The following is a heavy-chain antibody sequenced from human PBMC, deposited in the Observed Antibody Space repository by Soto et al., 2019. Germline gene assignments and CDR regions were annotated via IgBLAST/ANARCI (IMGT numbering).Heavy chain of an antibody. CDR1: GYTFTSYG. D-gene: IGHD2-15*01. CDR3: ARDPTATVVVAATEFDY. Sequence: ASVKVSCKASGYTFTSYGISWVRQAPGQGLEWMGWISAYNDNTNYAQKLQGRVTMTTDTSTSTAYMELRSLRSDDTAVYYCARDPTATVVVAATEFDYWGQGTLVTVSS. J-gene: IGHJ4*02. CDR2: ISAYNDNT. V-gene: IGHV1-18*01.